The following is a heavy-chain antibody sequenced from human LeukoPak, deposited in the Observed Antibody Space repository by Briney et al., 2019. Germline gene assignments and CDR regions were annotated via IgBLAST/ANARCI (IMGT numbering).Heavy chain of an antibody. V-gene: IGHV1-2*04. CDR1: GGTFSSYA. D-gene: IGHD3-9*01. J-gene: IGHJ6*02. CDR2: INPNSGGT. CDR3: ARDHYDILTGYHMPYYYYYGMDV. Sequence: ASVKVSCKASGGTFSSYAISWVRQAPGQGLEWMGWINPNSGGTNYAQKFQGWVTMTRDTSISTAYMELSRLRSDDTAVYYCARDHYDILTGYHMPYYYYYGMDVWGQGTLVTVSS.